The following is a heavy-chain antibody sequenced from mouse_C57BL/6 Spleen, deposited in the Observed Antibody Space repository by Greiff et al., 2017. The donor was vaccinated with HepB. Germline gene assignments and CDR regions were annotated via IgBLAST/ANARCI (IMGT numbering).Heavy chain of an antibody. Sequence: DVMLVESGGGLVQPGGSMKLSCAASGFTFSDAWMDWVRQSPEKGLEWVAEIRNKANNHATYYAESVKGRFTISRDDSKSSVYLQMNSLRAEDTGIYYCTRTRGYYGGYFDVWGTGTTVTVSS. D-gene: IGHD2-3*01. CDR2: IRNKANNHAT. CDR3: TRTRGYYGGYFDV. J-gene: IGHJ1*03. CDR1: GFTFSDAW. V-gene: IGHV6-6*01.